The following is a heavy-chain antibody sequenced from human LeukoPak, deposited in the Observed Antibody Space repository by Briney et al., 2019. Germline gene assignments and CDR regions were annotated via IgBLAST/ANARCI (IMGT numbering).Heavy chain of an antibody. CDR2: IKSDGSST. CDR1: GFTFSTYW. CDR3: AKARAYSSSWYTEYFDY. V-gene: IGHV3-74*01. D-gene: IGHD6-13*01. Sequence: PGGSLRLSCAGSGFTFSTYWMHWVRQAPGKGLMWVSRIKSDGSSTTYADSVKGRFTISRDNAKNTLYLQMNSLRAEDTAVYYCAKARAYSSSWYTEYFDYWGQGTLVTVSS. J-gene: IGHJ4*02.